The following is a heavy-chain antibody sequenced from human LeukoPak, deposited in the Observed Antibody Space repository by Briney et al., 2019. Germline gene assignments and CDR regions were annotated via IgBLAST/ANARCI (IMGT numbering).Heavy chain of an antibody. CDR3: AKEKVATTLRYYDN. J-gene: IGHJ4*02. Sequence: PGGSLRLSCAASGFTFSSYAMSWVRQAPGKGLEWVSGISGSGGSTVYVDSVKGRFTISRDNFKNTVFLQMNSLRDEDTAVYYCAKEKVATTLRYYDNWGQGTLVTVSS. CDR2: ISGSGGST. V-gene: IGHV3-23*01. D-gene: IGHD2-15*01. CDR1: GFTFSSYA.